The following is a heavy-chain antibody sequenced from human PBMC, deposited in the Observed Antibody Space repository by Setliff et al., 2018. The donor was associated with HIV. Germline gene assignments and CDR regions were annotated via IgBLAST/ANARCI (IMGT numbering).Heavy chain of an antibody. CDR3: ASGYGSGTYPGD. V-gene: IGHV4-39*07. CDR2: IYYSGST. J-gene: IGHJ4*02. Sequence: SETLSLTCTVSGGSISSSSYYWGWIRQPPGKGLEWIGTIYYSGSTYSNPSLKSRVTMSVDTSKNQFSLKLISVTVADTAVYYCASGYGSGTYPGDWGQGTLVTVSS. D-gene: IGHD3-10*01. CDR1: GGSISSSSYY.